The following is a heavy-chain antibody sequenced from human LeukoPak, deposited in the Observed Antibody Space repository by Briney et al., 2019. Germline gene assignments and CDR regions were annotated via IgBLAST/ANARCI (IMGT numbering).Heavy chain of an antibody. CDR2: INPNSGGT. CDR1: GYTFTGYY. Sequence: ASVKVSCKASGYTFTGYYMHWGRQAPGQGLKCMGWINPNSGGTNYAQKFQGRVTMTRDTSISTAYMELSRLRSDDTAVYYCARDTISYYDSSGYYSLDPWGQGTLVTVSS. V-gene: IGHV1-2*02. D-gene: IGHD3-22*01. CDR3: ARDTISYYDSSGYYSLDP. J-gene: IGHJ5*02.